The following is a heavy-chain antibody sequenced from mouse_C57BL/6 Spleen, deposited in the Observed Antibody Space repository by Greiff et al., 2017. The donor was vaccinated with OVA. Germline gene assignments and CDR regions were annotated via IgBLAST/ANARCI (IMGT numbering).Heavy chain of an antibody. CDR3: ARDHYGSSYGYFDV. J-gene: IGHJ1*03. Sequence: VQLKESGGGLVKPGGSLKLSCAASGFTFSSYAMSWVRQTPEKRLEWVATISDGGSYTYYPANVKGRFTISRDNAKNNLYLQMSHLKSEDTAMYYCARDHYGSSYGYFDVWGTGTTVTVSS. V-gene: IGHV5-4*01. D-gene: IGHD1-1*01. CDR1: GFTFSSYA. CDR2: ISDGGSYT.